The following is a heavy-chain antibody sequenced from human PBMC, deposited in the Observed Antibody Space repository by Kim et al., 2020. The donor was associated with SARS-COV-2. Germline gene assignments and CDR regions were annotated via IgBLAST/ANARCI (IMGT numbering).Heavy chain of an antibody. D-gene: IGHD6-19*01. CDR2: INPNSGGT. CDR1: GYTFTGYY. CDR3: ARIFNSSGWYRGSY. Sequence: ASVKVSCKASGYTFTGYYMHWVRQAPGQGLEWMGRINPNSGGTNYAQKFQGRVTMTRDTSISTAYMELSRLRSDDTAVYYCARIFNSSGWYRGSYWGQGTLVTVSS. V-gene: IGHV1-2*06. J-gene: IGHJ4*02.